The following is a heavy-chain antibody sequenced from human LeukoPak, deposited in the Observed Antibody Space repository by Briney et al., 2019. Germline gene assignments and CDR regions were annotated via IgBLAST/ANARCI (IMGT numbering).Heavy chain of an antibody. V-gene: IGHV3-30*02. J-gene: IGHJ4*02. CDR1: GFTFSSYG. CDR2: IRYDGSDK. D-gene: IGHD4-17*01. CDR3: AKDLTTVTTQGDY. Sequence: GGSLRLSCAASGFTFSSYGMHWVRQAPGKGLEWVAFIRYDGSDKYYADSVKGRFTISRDNSKNTLYLQMNSLRAEDTAVYYCAKDLTTVTTQGDYWGQGTLVTVSS.